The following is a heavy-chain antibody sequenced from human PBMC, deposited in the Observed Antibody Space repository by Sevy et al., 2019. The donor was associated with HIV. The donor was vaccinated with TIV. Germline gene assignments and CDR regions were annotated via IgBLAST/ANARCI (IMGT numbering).Heavy chain of an antibody. CDR2: IYYSGST. J-gene: IGHJ5*02. CDR1: GGSISSSSYY. Sequence: SETLSLTCTVSGGSISSSSYYWGWIRQPPGKGLEGIGSIYYSGSTYYNPSVKSRVTKSADTSKNQFSLKLSSVTAADTAVYYCERQSSSWPRWFDPWGQGTLVTVSS. V-gene: IGHV4-39*01. D-gene: IGHD6-13*01. CDR3: ERQSSSWPRWFDP.